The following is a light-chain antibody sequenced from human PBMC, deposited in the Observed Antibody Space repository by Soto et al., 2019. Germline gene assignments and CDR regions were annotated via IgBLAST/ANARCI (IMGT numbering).Light chain of an antibody. CDR3: ATWDLTLSAGVL. CDR1: SSNSGKNS. J-gene: IGLJ2*01. V-gene: IGLV1-51*01. Sequence: QSVLTQPPSVSAAPGQRVSISCSGGSSNSGKNSVSWYQQLPATAPKLHIYDDHQRPSGIPDRFSASKSGTSATLDITGLQPADEADYYCATWDLTLSAGVLFGGGTKLTVL. CDR2: DDH.